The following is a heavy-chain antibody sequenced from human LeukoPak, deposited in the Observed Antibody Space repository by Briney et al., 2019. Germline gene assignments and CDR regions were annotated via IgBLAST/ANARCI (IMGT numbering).Heavy chain of an antibody. Sequence: PGGSLRLSCAASGFTFSSYSMNWVRQAPGKGLERVSSISSSSSYIYYADSVKGRFTISRDNAKNSLYLQMNSLRAEDTAVYYCARVGVRYFDCLFREAKYYYDSSGYGFDYLGQGTLVTVSS. CDR2: ISSSSSYI. J-gene: IGHJ4*02. V-gene: IGHV3-21*01. D-gene: IGHD3-22*01. CDR3: ARVGVRYFDCLFREAKYYYDSSGYGFDY. CDR1: GFTFSSYS.